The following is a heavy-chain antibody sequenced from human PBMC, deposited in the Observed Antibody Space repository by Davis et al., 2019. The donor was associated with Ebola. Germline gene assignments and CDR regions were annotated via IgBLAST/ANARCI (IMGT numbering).Heavy chain of an antibody. CDR1: GGSISSYY. D-gene: IGHD3-10*01. Sequence: SETLSLTCTVSGGSISSYYWSWIRQPPGKGLEWIGYIYYSGSTDYSPSLRGRVTISLDTSKNQFSLRLSSVTAADTAVYYCARDPITMLRGRPSGMDVWGQGTTVTVSS. CDR2: IYYSGST. CDR3: ARDPITMLRGRPSGMDV. V-gene: IGHV4-59*01. J-gene: IGHJ6*02.